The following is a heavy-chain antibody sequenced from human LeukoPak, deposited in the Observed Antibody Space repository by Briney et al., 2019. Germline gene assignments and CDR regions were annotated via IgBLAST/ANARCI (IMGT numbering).Heavy chain of an antibody. CDR3: ARDNYAGANWFDP. V-gene: IGHV1-69*05. CDR1: GGTSSSYA. CDR2: IIPIFGTA. Sequence: SVKVSCKASGGTSSSYAISWVRQAPGQGLEWMGGIIPIFGTANYAQKFQGRVTITTDESTSTAYMQLSSLRSEDTAVYYCARDNYAGANWFDPWGQGTLVTVSS. J-gene: IGHJ5*02. D-gene: IGHD1-7*01.